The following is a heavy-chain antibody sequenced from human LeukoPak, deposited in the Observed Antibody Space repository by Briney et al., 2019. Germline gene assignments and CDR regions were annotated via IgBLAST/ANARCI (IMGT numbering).Heavy chain of an antibody. Sequence: GGSLRLSCAASGFTVITNDMTWVRQAPGKGLEWVSVLYSDGNTKYADSVQGRFTISRDNSKNTLYLEMNSLSPDDTAVYYFARGVEPLAANTLAYWGQGTLVTVSS. J-gene: IGHJ4*02. CDR2: LYSDGNT. CDR1: GFTVITND. V-gene: IGHV3-53*01. D-gene: IGHD1-14*01. CDR3: ARGVEPLAANTLAY.